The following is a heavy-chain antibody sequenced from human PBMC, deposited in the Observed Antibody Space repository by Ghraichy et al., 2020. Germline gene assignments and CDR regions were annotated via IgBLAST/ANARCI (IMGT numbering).Heavy chain of an antibody. CDR3: ARQVSAGWYGLTGFDY. V-gene: IGHV4-39*01. Sequence: SETLSLKCTVSGGSISGSSSYWGWIRQPPEKGLEWVRSIYDSGSTYYNPSLRSRVTISVDTSKNQLSLKLTSVTAADTALYFCARQVSAGWYGLTGFDYWGQGSWVTVSS. J-gene: IGHJ4*02. D-gene: IGHD6-19*01. CDR1: GGSISGSSSY. CDR2: IYDSGST.